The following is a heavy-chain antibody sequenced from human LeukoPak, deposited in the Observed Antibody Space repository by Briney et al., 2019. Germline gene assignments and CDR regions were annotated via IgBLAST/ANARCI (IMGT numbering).Heavy chain of an antibody. J-gene: IGHJ3*02. CDR2: IIPIFGTA. Sequence: GSSVKVSCKASGGTFSSYAISWVRQAPGQGLEWMGGIIPIFGTANYAQKFQGRVTITTDESTSTAYMELSSLRSEDTAVYYCAREFTSGDAFDIWGQGIMVTVSS. CDR3: AREFTSGDAFDI. D-gene: IGHD3-10*01. V-gene: IGHV1-69*05. CDR1: GGTFSSYA.